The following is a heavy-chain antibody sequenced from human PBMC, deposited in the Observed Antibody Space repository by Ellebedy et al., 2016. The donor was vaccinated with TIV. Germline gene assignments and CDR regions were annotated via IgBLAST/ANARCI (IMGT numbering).Heavy chain of an antibody. V-gene: IGHV4-59*08. D-gene: IGHD5-18*01. CDR2: INHIGST. J-gene: IGHJ4*02. Sequence: MPGGSLRLSCTVSGGSISSFHWSWIRQPPGKGLEWIGYINHIGSTNNNPSLKSRVTLSADSSKNHFSLKLSSVTAAETAVYYCARHYVDTAVGLAFDYWGQGTLVTVSS. CDR3: ARHYVDTAVGLAFDY. CDR1: GGSISSFH.